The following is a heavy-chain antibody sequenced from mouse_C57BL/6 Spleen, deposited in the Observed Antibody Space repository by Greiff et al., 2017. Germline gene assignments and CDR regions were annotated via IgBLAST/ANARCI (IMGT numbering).Heavy chain of an antibody. CDR3: ARRQGLGLSYWYFDV. CDR1: GYTFTSYW. Sequence: QVQLQQPGAELVKPGASVKLSCKASGYTFTSYWMHWVKQRPGRGLEWIGRIVPNSGGTKYNEKFKSKATLTVDKPSSTAYMQLSSLTSEDSAVYYCARRQGLGLSYWYFDVWGTGTTVTVSS. D-gene: IGHD4-1*01. V-gene: IGHV1-72*01. CDR2: IVPNSGGT. J-gene: IGHJ1*03.